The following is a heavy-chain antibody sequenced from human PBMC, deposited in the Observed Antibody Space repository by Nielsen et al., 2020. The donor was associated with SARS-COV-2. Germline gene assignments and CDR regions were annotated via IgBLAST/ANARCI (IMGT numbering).Heavy chain of an antibody. CDR2: IYYSGST. J-gene: IGHJ4*02. D-gene: IGHD2-2*01. CDR3: AAETPRRVGCSSTSCHSIDY. V-gene: IGHV4-61*01. Sequence: SETLSLTCTVSGGSVSSGSYYWSWIRQPPGKGLEWIGYIYYSGSTNYNPSLKSRVTISVDTSKNQFSLKLSSVTAADTAVYYCAAETPRRVGCSSTSCHSIDYGGQGTLVTVSS. CDR1: GGSVSSGSYY.